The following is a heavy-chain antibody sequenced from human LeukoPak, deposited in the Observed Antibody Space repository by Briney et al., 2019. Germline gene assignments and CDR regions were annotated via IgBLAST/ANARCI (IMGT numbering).Heavy chain of an antibody. CDR3: ARALAVAGTTFDAFDI. CDR1: GYTFTSYY. J-gene: IGHJ3*02. CDR2: INPSGGST. V-gene: IGHV1-46*01. D-gene: IGHD6-19*01. Sequence: ASVKVSCKASGYTFTSYYMHWVRQAPGQGLEWMGIINPSGGSTSYAQKFQGRVTMTRDTSTSTVYMELSSLRSEDTAVYYCARALAVAGTTFDAFDIWGQGTMVTVSS.